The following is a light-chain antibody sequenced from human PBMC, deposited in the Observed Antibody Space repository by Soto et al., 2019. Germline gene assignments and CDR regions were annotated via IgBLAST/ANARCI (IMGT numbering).Light chain of an antibody. V-gene: IGKV3-15*01. CDR2: GAT. CDR1: QSVSNN. CDR3: QQHNDWPLT. Sequence: EIVMTQSPATLSVSPGERVTLSCRASQSVSNNLAWYQQKPSRAPRLLIYGATATATGIPARFSGSGSGTEFTLTISSLQSEDFAVYYCQQHNDWPLTFGGGTKVEIK. J-gene: IGKJ4*01.